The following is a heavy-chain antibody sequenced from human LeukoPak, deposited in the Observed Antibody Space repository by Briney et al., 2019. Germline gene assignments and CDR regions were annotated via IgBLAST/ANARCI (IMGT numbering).Heavy chain of an antibody. V-gene: IGHV1-24*01. Sequence: GAPGNVSCTVSGYTLTQLSMIQVRQAPGQGRGWMGGSDLEDGETVYAQTSQGRVAMTEYTSTDTSYMELSSMRSEDTAVYCCATNYGSGPLGWFDPWGQGTLVTVSS. D-gene: IGHD3-10*01. CDR2: SDLEDGET. CDR3: ATNYGSGPLGWFDP. CDR1: GYTLTQLS. J-gene: IGHJ5*01.